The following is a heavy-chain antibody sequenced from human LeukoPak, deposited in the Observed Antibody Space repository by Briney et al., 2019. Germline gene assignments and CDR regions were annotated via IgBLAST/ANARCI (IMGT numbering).Heavy chain of an antibody. D-gene: IGHD2-2*01. J-gene: IGHJ4*02. CDR3: GRGKSPAAVDD. Sequence: GGSLRLSCAASGLIFSNYYMHWVRQPPGKGLVWVSHINSDGSDINYADSVKGRFTISRDNAKNTLYLQMNSLRVEDTALYYCGRGKSPAAVDDWGQGTLVTVPS. CDR1: GLIFSNYY. V-gene: IGHV3-74*01. CDR2: INSDGSDI.